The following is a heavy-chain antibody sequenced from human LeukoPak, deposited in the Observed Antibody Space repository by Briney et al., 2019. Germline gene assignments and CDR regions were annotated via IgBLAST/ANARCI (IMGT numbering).Heavy chain of an antibody. D-gene: IGHD6-19*01. CDR1: GGSISSYY. Sequence: PSETLSLTCTVSGGSISSYYWSWIRQPPGKGLEWIGYIYYSGSTNYNPSLKSRVTISVDTSKNQFSLKLSSVTAADTAVYYCARGRYSGGIYYFDYWGQGTLVTVSS. V-gene: IGHV4-59*01. J-gene: IGHJ4*02. CDR3: ARGRYSGGIYYFDY. CDR2: IYYSGST.